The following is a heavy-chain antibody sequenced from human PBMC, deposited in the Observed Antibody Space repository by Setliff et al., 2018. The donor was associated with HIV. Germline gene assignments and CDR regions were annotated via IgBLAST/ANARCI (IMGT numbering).Heavy chain of an antibody. J-gene: IGHJ4*02. Sequence: GGSLRLSCAISGFTVSDNYMTWVRQTPGEGLEWVSLIYTGGTTYYADSVKGRFTISRDSSENTLYLQMDSLRVEDTVVYYCAKGSGFYDYWGQGTLVTVSS. V-gene: IGHV3-53*01. D-gene: IGHD3-22*01. CDR1: GFTVSDNY. CDR2: IYTGGTT. CDR3: AKGSGFYDY.